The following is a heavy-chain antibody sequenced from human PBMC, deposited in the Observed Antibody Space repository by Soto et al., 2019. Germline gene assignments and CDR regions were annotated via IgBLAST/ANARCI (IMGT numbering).Heavy chain of an antibody. CDR3: ARYNTIFGVVIPLDAFDI. CDR1: GYTFTSYG. J-gene: IGHJ3*02. V-gene: IGHV1-18*01. D-gene: IGHD3-3*01. CDR2: ISAYNGNT. Sequence: GASVKVSCKASGYTFTSYGISWVRQAPGQGLEWMGWISAYNGNTNNAQKLQGRVTMTTDTSTSTAYMELRSLRSDDTAVYYCARYNTIFGVVIPLDAFDIWGQGTMVTVSS.